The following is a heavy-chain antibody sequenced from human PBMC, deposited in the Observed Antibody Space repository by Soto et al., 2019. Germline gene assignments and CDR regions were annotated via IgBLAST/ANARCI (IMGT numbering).Heavy chain of an antibody. J-gene: IGHJ4*02. CDR1: GYTFASYG. D-gene: IGHD2-2*01. V-gene: IGHV1-18*01. CDR2: ISGYTGDT. CDR3: ARTRLDCGITSCYEY. Sequence: GASVKVSCKASGYTFASYGISWVRQAPGQGLEWVAWISGYTGDTHYAQKVQDRVSLTTDTSTNTVYMELRSLGSDDTAIFYCARTRLDCGITSCYEYWGEGTLVTVSS.